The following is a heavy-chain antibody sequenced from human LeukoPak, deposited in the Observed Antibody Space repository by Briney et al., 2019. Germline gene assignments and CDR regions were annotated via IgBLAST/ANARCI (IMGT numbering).Heavy chain of an antibody. J-gene: IGHJ4*02. CDR2: INHSGST. CDR1: GGSFSGYY. D-gene: IGHD6-19*01. V-gene: IGHV4-34*01. CDR3: AREAVAGDFDY. Sequence: SQTLSLTCAVYGGSFSGYYWSWIRQPPGKGLEWIGEINHSGSTNYNPSLKSRVTISVDTSKNQFSLKLSSVTAADTAVYYCAREAVAGDFDYWGQGTLVTVSS.